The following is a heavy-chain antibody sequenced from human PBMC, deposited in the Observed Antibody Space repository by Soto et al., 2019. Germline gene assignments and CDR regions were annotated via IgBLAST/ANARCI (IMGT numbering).Heavy chain of an antibody. V-gene: IGHV4-34*01. D-gene: IGHD6-19*01. Sequence: PSRPLSRTSRPFGPPLCGFFCSRIRHAPGQGLEWIVEISHSGSTHYNPSLKSRVTISVDTSKNQFSLKLSSVTAADTAVYYCARGQGSSGWYLKPEYYYYYDGMDVWGQGTLVT. J-gene: IGHJ6*02. CDR2: ISHSGST. CDR1: GPPLCGFF. CDR3: ARGQGSSGWYLKPEYYYYYDGMDV.